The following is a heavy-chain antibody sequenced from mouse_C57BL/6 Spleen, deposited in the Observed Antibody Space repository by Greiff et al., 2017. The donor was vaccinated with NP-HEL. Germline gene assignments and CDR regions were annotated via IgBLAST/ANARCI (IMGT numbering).Heavy chain of an antibody. CDR3: AGGGTGFDY. J-gene: IGHJ2*01. V-gene: IGHV1-4*01. Sequence: VQLQQSGAELARPGASVKMSCKASGYTFTSYTMHWVKQRPGQGLEWIGYINPSSGYTKYNQKFKDKATLTADKSSSTAYMQLSSLTSEDSAVSYCAGGGTGFDYWGHGTTLTVSS. CDR1: GYTFTSYT. CDR2: INPSSGYT. D-gene: IGHD4-1*01.